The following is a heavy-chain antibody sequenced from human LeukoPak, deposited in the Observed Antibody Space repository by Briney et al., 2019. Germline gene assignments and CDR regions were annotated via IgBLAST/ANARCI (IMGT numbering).Heavy chain of an antibody. J-gene: IGHJ4*02. CDR1: GGSISSYY. D-gene: IGHD3-9*01. CDR2: IYYSGST. Sequence: PSETLSLTCTVSGGSISSYYWSWIRQPPGKGLEWIGYIYYSGSTNYNPSLKSQVTISVDTSKNQFSLKLSSVTAADTAVYYCARGGYFDWLLPFDYWGQGTLVTVSS. CDR3: ARGGYFDWLLPFDY. V-gene: IGHV4-59*01.